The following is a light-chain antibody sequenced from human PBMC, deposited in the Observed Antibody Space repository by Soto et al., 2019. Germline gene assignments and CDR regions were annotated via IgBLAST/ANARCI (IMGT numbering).Light chain of an antibody. V-gene: IGLV2-11*02. J-gene: IGLJ3*02. Sequence: QSVLTQPRSVSGSPGQSVTISCTGTSSDVGGYNYVSWYQQHPGKDPKLMIYDVSKRPSGVPDRFSGSKSGNTVSLTISGLQAEHEADYYCCSYAGRYTWVFGGGTKVTVL. CDR1: SSDVGGYNY. CDR2: DVS. CDR3: CSYAGRYTWV.